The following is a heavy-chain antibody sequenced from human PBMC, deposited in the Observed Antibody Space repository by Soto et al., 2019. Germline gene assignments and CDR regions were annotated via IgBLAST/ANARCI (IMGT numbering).Heavy chain of an antibody. CDR1: GYTFTSYG. Sequence: ASVKVSCKDSGYTFTSYGISWVRQPPGQGLEWMGWISAYNGNTNYAQKLQGRVTMTTDTSTSTAYMELRSLRSDDTAVYYCARVVRGVIYYYFDYWGQGTLVTVSS. J-gene: IGHJ4*02. D-gene: IGHD3-10*02. CDR3: ARVVRGVIYYYFDY. V-gene: IGHV1-18*01. CDR2: ISAYNGNT.